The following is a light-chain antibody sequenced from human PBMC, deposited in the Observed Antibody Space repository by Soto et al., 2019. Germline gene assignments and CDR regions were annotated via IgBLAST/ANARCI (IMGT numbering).Light chain of an antibody. CDR1: QGIAGS. J-gene: IGKJ2*01. CDR2: AES. CDR3: QQSDSTPYT. V-gene: IGKV1-9*01. Sequence: DIQLTQSPSFLSASVGDRVTITCRASQGIAGSLAWYQQKPGKPPKLLIYAESTLQSGVPSRFSGSGSGTRGTLTISSLQPEDFATYYCQQSDSTPYTFGQGTKVDIK.